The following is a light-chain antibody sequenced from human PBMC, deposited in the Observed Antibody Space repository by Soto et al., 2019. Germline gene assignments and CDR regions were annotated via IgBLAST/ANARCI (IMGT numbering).Light chain of an antibody. CDR2: DAS. CDR1: QIVSSN. V-gene: IGKV3-15*01. Sequence: EVVMTQSPATLSVSPGERATLSCRASQIVSSNLAWYQHKPGQAPRLLIYDASTRATGIPARFIGSGSGTEFTLTISSLQSEDFAVYYCQQYNNWPLTFGGGTKVEIK. J-gene: IGKJ4*01. CDR3: QQYNNWPLT.